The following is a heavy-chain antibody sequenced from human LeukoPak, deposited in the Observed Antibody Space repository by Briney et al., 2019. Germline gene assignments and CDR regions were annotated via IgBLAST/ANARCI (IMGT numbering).Heavy chain of an antibody. D-gene: IGHD3-10*01. CDR2: ISWNGDTI. V-gene: IGHV3-9*01. CDR1: GFTFGDYA. CDR3: AKVGGLGSFYRSPYFAY. J-gene: IGHJ4*02. Sequence: GRSLRLSCAAAGFTFGDYAMHWVRQAPGKGLEWVSGISWNGDTIAYADPVKGRFTISRDTAKNSLYLQMNSLRPEDTALYYCAKVGGLGSFYRSPYFAYWGQGTLVTVSS.